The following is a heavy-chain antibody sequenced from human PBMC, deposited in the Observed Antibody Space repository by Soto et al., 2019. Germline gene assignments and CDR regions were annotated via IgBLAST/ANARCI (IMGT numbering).Heavy chain of an antibody. D-gene: IGHD6-19*01. CDR1: GFSLSSTRMA. V-gene: IGHV2-5*02. J-gene: IGHJ4*02. CDR2: IYWDDDK. Sequence: QITLKESGPTLVKPTQTLTLTCTFSGFSLSSTRMAVGWIRQPPGKALEWLALIYWDDDKRYSPFLKSRLTIXXXTXXNPVVLTMSNMDPVDTARYYCAHIVVAGLGYYFDYWGQGTLVTVPS. CDR3: AHIVVAGLGYYFDY.